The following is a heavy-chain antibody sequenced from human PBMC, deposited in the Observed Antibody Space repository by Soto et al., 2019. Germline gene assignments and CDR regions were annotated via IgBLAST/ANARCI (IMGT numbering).Heavy chain of an antibody. D-gene: IGHD5-12*01. V-gene: IGHV3-30*18. J-gene: IGHJ4*02. CDR1: GFTFSSYG. Sequence: QVQLVESGGGVVQPGRSLRLSCAASGFTFSSYGMHWVRQAPGKGLEWVAVISYDGSNKYYADSVKGRFTISRDNSKNTLYLQMNSLRAEDTAVYYCAKDCRDGYNIDYWGQGTLVTVSS. CDR2: ISYDGSNK. CDR3: AKDCRDGYNIDY.